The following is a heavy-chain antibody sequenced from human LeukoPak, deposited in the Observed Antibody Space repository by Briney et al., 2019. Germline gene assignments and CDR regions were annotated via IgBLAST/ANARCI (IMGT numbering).Heavy chain of an antibody. CDR3: AKDPLGIDYPNWFDP. J-gene: IGHJ5*02. D-gene: IGHD3-16*01. V-gene: IGHV3-23*01. CDR2: TSFSGSST. CDR1: GFTFSSYG. Sequence: PGGSLRLSCAASGFTFSSYGMSWVRQAPGKGLEWVSATSFSGSSTYYADSVKGRFTISRDNSKNTVYLQMNSLRAEDTAVCYCAKDPLGIDYPNWFDPWGQGTLVTVSS.